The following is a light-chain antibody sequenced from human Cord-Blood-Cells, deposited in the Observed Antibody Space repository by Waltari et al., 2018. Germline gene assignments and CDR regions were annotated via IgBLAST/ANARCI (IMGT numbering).Light chain of an antibody. CDR3: QQYNSYSRIT. V-gene: IGKV1-5*03. Sequence: DIQMTQSPSTLSASVGDRVTITCRASQSISSWLAWYQQKPGKAPKLLSYKASSLESGVPSRCSGSGSGTEVTLTISSLQPDDFATYYGQQYNSYSRITFGGGTKVEIK. CDR2: KAS. J-gene: IGKJ4*01. CDR1: QSISSW.